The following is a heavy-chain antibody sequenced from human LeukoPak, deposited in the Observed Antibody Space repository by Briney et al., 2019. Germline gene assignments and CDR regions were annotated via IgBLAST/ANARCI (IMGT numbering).Heavy chain of an antibody. D-gene: IGHD3-10*01. J-gene: IGHJ4*02. V-gene: IGHV4-30-2*01. Sequence: SQTLSPTCAVSGGSISSGGYSWSWIRQPPGKGQEWIGYIYHSGSTYYNPSLKSRVTISVDRSKNQFSLKLSSVTAADTAVYYCARGRSYYGSGTTFDYWGQGTLVTVSS. CDR3: ARGRSYYGSGTTFDY. CDR1: GGSISSGGYS. CDR2: IYHSGST.